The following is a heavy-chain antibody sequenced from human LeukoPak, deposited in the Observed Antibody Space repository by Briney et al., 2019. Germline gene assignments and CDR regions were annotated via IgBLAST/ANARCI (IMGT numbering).Heavy chain of an antibody. V-gene: IGHV3-7*04. CDR1: VFTFCSYW. D-gene: IGHD2-2*01. CDR2: IKQDGSEK. Sequence: GVSLRLSCAASVFTFCSYWMSGVRQALGKGLEWVANIKQDGSEKYYVDSVKGRFTISRDNAKNSLYLQMNSLRAEDTAVYYCARVSAYFDYWGQGTLVTVSS. J-gene: IGHJ4*02. CDR3: ARVSAYFDY.